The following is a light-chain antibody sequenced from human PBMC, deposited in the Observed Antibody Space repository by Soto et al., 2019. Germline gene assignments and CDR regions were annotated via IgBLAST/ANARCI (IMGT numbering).Light chain of an antibody. CDR2: DVS. CDR3: CSFAGSYTLGV. J-gene: IGLJ7*01. Sequence: QSALTQPRSVSGFPGQSVTISCTGTSSDVGGYNYVSWYQQHPGKAPKLMIYDVSKRPSGVPDRFSGSKSGNTASLTISGLQAEDEAVYYCCSFAGSYTLGVFGGGTQLTVL. CDR1: SSDVGGYNY. V-gene: IGLV2-11*01.